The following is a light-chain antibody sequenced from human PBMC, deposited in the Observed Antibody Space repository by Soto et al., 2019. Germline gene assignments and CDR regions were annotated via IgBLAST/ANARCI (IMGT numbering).Light chain of an antibody. J-gene: IGLJ2*01. V-gene: IGLV2-8*01. CDR2: EVS. Sequence: QSALTQPPSASGSPGQSVTISCTGTSSDVGGYNYVSWYQQHPGKAPKVMIYEVSMRPSGVPDRFSGSKSGNTASLTVSGLQADDEAEYYCSSYAGSNNPVVFGGGTKVTVL. CDR1: SSDVGGYNY. CDR3: SSYAGSNNPVV.